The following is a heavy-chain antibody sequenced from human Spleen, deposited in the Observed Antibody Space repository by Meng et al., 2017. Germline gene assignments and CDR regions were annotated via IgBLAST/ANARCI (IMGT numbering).Heavy chain of an antibody. CDR3: AGCCGGSCYSGFEG. CDR1: GLTFGSYA. CDR2: ISTGGGSS. D-gene: IGHD2-15*01. V-gene: IGHV3-23*01. Sequence: GESLKISCAASGLTFGSYAMSWVRQAPGKGLEWVSDISTGGGSSKYADSVKGRFTISRDNSKNTLYLQMNSLRAEDTAVYYCAGCCGGSCYSGFEGWGQGTMVTVSS. J-gene: IGHJ3*01.